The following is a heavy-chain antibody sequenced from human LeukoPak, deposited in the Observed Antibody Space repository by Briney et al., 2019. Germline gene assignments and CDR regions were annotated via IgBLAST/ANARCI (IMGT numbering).Heavy chain of an antibody. D-gene: IGHD3-3*01. CDR2: ISAYNGNT. V-gene: IGHV1-18*01. CDR3: ARARRFLEWLLSSGEDAFDI. CDR1: GYTFTSYG. Sequence: GASVNVSCKASGYTFTSYGISWVRQAPGQGLEWMGWISAYNGNTNYAQKLQGRVTMTTDTSTSTAYMELRSLRSDDTAVYYCARARRFLEWLLSSGEDAFDIWGQGTMVTVSS. J-gene: IGHJ3*02.